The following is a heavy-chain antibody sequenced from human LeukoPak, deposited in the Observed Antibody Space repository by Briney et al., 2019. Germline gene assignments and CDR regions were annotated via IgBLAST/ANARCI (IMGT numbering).Heavy chain of an antibody. D-gene: IGHD3-22*01. J-gene: IGHJ4*02. CDR1: GFTFSSYA. V-gene: IGHV3-23*01. CDR2: ISGSGGST. CDR3: AKGLYYYDSSGPRFDY. Sequence: GGSLRLSCAASGFTFSSYAMSWVRQAPGKGLEWVSAISGSGGSTYYADSVKGRFTISRDNSKNTLYLQMNSLRAEDTAVYYCAKGLYYYDSSGPRFDYWGQGTLVTVSS.